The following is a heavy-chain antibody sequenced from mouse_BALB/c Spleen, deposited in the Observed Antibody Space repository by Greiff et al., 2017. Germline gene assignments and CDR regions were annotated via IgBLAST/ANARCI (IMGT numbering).Heavy chain of an antibody. CDR3: ASHYGSSYGYFDV. Sequence: VQLQQSGAELVKPGASVKLSCTASGFNIKDTYMHWVKQRPEQGLEWIGRIDPANGNTKYDPKFQGKATITADTSSNTAYLQLSSLTSEDTAVYYCASHYGSSYGYFDVWGAGTTVTVSS. D-gene: IGHD1-1*01. CDR1: GFNIKDTY. CDR2: IDPANGNT. J-gene: IGHJ1*01. V-gene: IGHV14-3*02.